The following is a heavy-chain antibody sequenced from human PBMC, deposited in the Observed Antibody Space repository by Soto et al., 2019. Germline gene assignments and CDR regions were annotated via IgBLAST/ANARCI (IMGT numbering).Heavy chain of an antibody. CDR2: IKQDGREK. CDR3: VGDGVRNGAYNGWLDP. D-gene: IGHD3-16*01. V-gene: IGHV3-7*03. J-gene: IGHJ5*02. CDR1: GFSFSSYW. Sequence: EVQLVESGGGLVQPGGSLRLSCAASGFSFSSYWMTWVRQAPGKGLEWVANIKQDGREKYYVASVKGRFTISRDNDKNLLYLQMDSLTPDDTAVYYCVGDGVRNGAYNGWLDPWGQGTLVTVSS.